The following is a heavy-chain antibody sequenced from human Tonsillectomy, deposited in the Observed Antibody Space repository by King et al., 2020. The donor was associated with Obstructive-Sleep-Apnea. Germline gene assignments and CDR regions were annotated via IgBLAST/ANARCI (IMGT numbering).Heavy chain of an antibody. J-gene: IGHJ4*02. Sequence: VQLVESGGGLVQPGESLRLACAASGFTFNTYDFHWVRQDTGKGLECVSFIGTGGDTYYSDSVRGRFTISRENAKNSVYLQMDNLRVEDTAVYFCVRVGGGGAYDCWGQGTLVTVSS. V-gene: IGHV3-13*01. CDR3: VRVGGGGAYDC. CDR1: GFTFNTYD. D-gene: IGHD3-16*01. CDR2: IGTGGDT.